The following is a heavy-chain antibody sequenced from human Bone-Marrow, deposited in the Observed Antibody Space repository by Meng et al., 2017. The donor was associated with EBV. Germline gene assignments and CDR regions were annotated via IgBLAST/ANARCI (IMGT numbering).Heavy chain of an antibody. CDR1: GYTFTSYY. CDR2: MNPNSGNT. CDR3: AREGENY. V-gene: IGHV1-8*01. Sequence: GQPVASGAESKKPGALVKTACNASGYTFTSYYIHWVRQATGQGIEWMGWMNPNSGNTGYAQKFQGRVTMTRNTSISTAYMELSSLRSEDTAVYYCAREGENYWGQGTLVTVSS. J-gene: IGHJ4*02. D-gene: IGHD3-10*01.